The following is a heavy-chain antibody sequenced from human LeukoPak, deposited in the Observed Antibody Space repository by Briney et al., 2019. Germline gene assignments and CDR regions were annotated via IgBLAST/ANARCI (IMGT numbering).Heavy chain of an antibody. J-gene: IGHJ4*02. CDR2: TSYDGSNK. V-gene: IGHV3-30*18. CDR1: GFTFNNYG. Sequence: PGRSLRLSCAASGFTFNNYGMHWVRQAPGKGLEWVAVTSYDGSNKYYADSVKGRFTISRDNSKNTLYLQMNGLRAEDTAVYYCAKHLIYCSGDTCYSRYFDYWGQGTLVTVSS. CDR3: AKHLIYCSGDTCYSRYFDY. D-gene: IGHD2-15*01.